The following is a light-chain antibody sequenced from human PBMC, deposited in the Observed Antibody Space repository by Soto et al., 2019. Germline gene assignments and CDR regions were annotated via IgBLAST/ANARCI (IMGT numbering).Light chain of an antibody. Sequence: EVVMTQSPATLSVSPGERATLSCRASQSVSSKLAWYQQRPGQAPRLLIYDTSTRATGIPARFSGSGSGTDFTLTISSLQSEDFALYYGQQYNDWPPITFGQGTKVEI. CDR2: DTS. J-gene: IGKJ1*01. CDR1: QSVSSK. CDR3: QQYNDWPPIT. V-gene: IGKV3-15*01.